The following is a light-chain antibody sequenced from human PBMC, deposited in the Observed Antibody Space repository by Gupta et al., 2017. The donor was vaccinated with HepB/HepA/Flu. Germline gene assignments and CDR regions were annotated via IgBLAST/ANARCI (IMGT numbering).Light chain of an antibody. V-gene: IGLV2-11*01. CDR3: CSYAGGYTYV. CDR1: TSDVGTYNF. Sequence: QSALTQPRSVSGSPGQSVTISCTGTTSDVGTYNFVSWYQQHPGKAPKLMINDVSKRPSGVPDRFSGSKSANTASLTISGLQAEDEADYYCCSYAGGYTYVFGTGTKVTVL. CDR2: DVS. J-gene: IGLJ1*01.